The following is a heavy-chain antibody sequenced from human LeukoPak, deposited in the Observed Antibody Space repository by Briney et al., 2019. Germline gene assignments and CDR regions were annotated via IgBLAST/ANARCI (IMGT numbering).Heavy chain of an antibody. V-gene: IGHV3-23*01. Sequence: PGGSLRLSCAASGFTFSSYAMSWVRQAPGKGLEWVSAISGSGGSTYYADSVKGRFTISRDNSKNTLYLQMNSLRAEDTAVYYCAKSTYIVVVPAATDYWGQGTLVTVSS. CDR2: ISGSGGST. J-gene: IGHJ4*02. CDR3: AKSTYIVVVPAATDY. CDR1: GFTFSSYA. D-gene: IGHD2-2*01.